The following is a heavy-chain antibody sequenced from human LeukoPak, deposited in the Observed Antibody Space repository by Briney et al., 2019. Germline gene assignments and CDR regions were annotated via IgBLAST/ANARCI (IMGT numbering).Heavy chain of an antibody. CDR3: ARGGRYYDSSGYSEY. Sequence: GGSLRLSCAASGLTFSSYWMHWVRQAPGKGLVWVSRINSDGSGTTYADSVKGRFTVSRDNAKNTLYLQMNSLRAEDTAVYYCARGGRYYDSSGYSEYWGQGTLVTVSS. J-gene: IGHJ4*02. CDR1: GLTFSSYW. CDR2: INSDGSGT. V-gene: IGHV3-74*01. D-gene: IGHD3-22*01.